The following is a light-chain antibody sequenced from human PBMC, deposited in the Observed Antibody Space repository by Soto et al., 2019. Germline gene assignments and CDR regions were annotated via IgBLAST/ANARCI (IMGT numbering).Light chain of an antibody. V-gene: IGLV1-36*01. Sequence: QSVLTQPPSVSEAPRQRVTISCSGSSSNIGNNAVNWYQQLPGKAPKLLMFYDNLLPSGVSDRFSGSKSGTSASLAISGLQSEDEADHYCAAWDHSLNVGVFGGGTRVTVL. CDR2: YDN. J-gene: IGLJ3*02. CDR1: SSNIGNNA. CDR3: AAWDHSLNVGV.